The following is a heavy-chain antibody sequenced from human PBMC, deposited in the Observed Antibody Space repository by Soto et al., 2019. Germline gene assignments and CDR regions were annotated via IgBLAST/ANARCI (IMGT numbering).Heavy chain of an antibody. Sequence: QVQLQESGPGLVKPSGTLSLTCAVSGGSISSSNWWSWVRQPPGKGLEWIGEIYHRGSTNYNPSLKRRVTISVAKSKNQFSLKLSSVTAADTAVYYCARDLGRITMVRGVTYGMDVWGQGTTVTVSS. V-gene: IGHV4-4*02. CDR1: GGSISSSNW. CDR2: IYHRGST. J-gene: IGHJ6*02. CDR3: ARDLGRITMVRGVTYGMDV. D-gene: IGHD3-10*01.